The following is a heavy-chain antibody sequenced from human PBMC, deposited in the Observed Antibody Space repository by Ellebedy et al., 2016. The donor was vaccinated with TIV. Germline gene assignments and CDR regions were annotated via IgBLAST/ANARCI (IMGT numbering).Heavy chain of an antibody. CDR2: MNPNSGNT. Sequence: ASVKVSXXASGYTFTSYDINWVRQATGQGLEWMGWMNPNSGNTGYAQKFQGRVTMTRNTSISTAYMELSSLRSEDTAVYYCARQYSGSYSAPWGQGTLVTVSS. J-gene: IGHJ5*02. CDR3: ARQYSGSYSAP. CDR1: GYTFTSYD. D-gene: IGHD1-26*01. V-gene: IGHV1-8*02.